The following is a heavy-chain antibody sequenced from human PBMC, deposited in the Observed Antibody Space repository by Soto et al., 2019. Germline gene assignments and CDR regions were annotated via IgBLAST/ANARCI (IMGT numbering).Heavy chain of an antibody. CDR1: GFTFSSYG. CDR2: ISYDGSNK. CDR3: AKMGGEGSRYNWNYDYYYYGMDV. V-gene: IGHV3-30*18. J-gene: IGHJ6*02. Sequence: PGGSLRLSCAASGFTFSSYGMHWVRQAPGKGLEWVAVISYDGSNKYYADSVKGRFTISRDNSKNTLYLQMNSLRAEDTAVYYCAKMGGEGSRYNWNYDYYYYGMDVWGQGTTVTVSS. D-gene: IGHD1-7*01.